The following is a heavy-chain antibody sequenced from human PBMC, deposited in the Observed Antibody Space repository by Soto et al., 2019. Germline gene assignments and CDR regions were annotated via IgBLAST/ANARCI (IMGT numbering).Heavy chain of an antibody. V-gene: IGHV3-21*01. CDR3: ASVVKGIDY. CDR1: GFTFSSYS. CDR2: ISSSSSYI. Sequence: EVQLVESGGGLVKPGGSLRLSCAASGFTFSSYSMYWVRQAPGKGLEWVSSISSSSSYIYYADSVKGRFTISRDNAKNSLSRQINSLRAADTAVYYCASVVKGIDYCGQGSLVTVSS. D-gene: IGHD2-15*01. J-gene: IGHJ4*02.